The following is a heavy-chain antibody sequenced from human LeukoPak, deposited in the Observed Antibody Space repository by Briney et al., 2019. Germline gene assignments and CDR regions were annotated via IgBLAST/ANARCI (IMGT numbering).Heavy chain of an antibody. Sequence: EASVKVSCKASGYTFTGYYMHWVRQAPGQGLEWMGWINPNSGGTNYAQKFQGRVTMTRDTSISTAYMELSRLRSDDTAVYYCARKSDYNFGEGSPEGMDVWGQGTTVTVSS. CDR2: INPNSGGT. J-gene: IGHJ6*02. V-gene: IGHV1-2*02. CDR1: GYTFTGYY. D-gene: IGHD3-10*01. CDR3: ARKSDYNFGEGSPEGMDV.